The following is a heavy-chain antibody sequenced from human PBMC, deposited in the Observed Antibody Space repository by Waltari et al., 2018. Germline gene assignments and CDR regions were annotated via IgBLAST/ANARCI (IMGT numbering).Heavy chain of an antibody. CDR2: IIPIFGTA. J-gene: IGHJ6*02. CDR1: GGTFSSYA. CDR3: ARGYCGGDCYTDYYGMDV. V-gene: IGHV1-69*12. Sequence: QVQLVQSGAEVKKPGSSVKVSCKASGGTFSSYAISWVRQAPGQGLEWMGGIIPIFGTANYAQKFQGRVTITADESTSTAYMELSSLRSEDTAVYYCARGYCGGDCYTDYYGMDVWGQGTTVTVSS. D-gene: IGHD2-21*01.